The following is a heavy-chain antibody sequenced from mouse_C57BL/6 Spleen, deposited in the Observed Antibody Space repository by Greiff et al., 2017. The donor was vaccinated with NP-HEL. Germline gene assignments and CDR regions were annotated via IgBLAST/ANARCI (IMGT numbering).Heavy chain of an antibody. CDR2: IDPSDSYT. V-gene: IGHV1-59*01. J-gene: IGHJ1*03. CDR1: GYTFTSYW. CDR3: ARFEYGSSYWYFDV. D-gene: IGHD1-1*01. Sequence: QVHVQQPGAELVRPGTSVKLSCKASGYTFTSYWMHWVKQRPGQGLEWIGVIDPSDSYTNYNQKFKGKATLTVDTSSSTAYMQLSSLTSEDSAVYYCARFEYGSSYWYFDVWGKGTTVTVSA.